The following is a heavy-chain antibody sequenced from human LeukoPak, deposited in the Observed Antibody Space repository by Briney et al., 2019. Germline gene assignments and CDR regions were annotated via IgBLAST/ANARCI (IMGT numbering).Heavy chain of an antibody. J-gene: IGHJ4*02. CDR3: ARHSVGGIPIIAAALYYFDY. CDR1: GGSISSYY. CDR2: IYYSGST. Sequence: PSETLSLTCTVSGGSISSYYWSWIRQPPGKGLEWIGYIYYSGSTNYNPSLKSRVTISVDTSKNQFSLKLSSVTAADTAVYYCARHSVGGIPIIAAALYYFDYWGQGTLVTVSS. D-gene: IGHD6-13*01. V-gene: IGHV4-59*08.